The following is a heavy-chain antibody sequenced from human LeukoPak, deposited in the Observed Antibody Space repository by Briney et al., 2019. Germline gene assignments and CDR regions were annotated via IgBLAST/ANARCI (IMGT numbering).Heavy chain of an antibody. CDR3: ARDLSGWFSNWFDP. V-gene: IGHV3-30-3*01. CDR2: ISYDGSNK. J-gene: IGHJ5*02. D-gene: IGHD6-19*01. CDR1: GFTFSSYA. Sequence: PGGSLRLSCAAPGFTFSSYAMHWVRQAPGKGLEWVAVISYDGSNKYYADSVKGRFTISRDNSKNTLYLQMNSLRAEDTAVYYCARDLSGWFSNWFDPWGQGTLVTVSS.